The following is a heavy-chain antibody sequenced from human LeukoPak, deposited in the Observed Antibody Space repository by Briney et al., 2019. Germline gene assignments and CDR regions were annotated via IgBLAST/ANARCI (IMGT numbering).Heavy chain of an antibody. J-gene: IGHJ6*03. CDR1: GGSISSSSYY. D-gene: IGHD2-15*01. V-gene: IGHV4-39*01. CDR3: ASFYCSGGSCYQYYYYYYMDV. CDR2: IYYSGST. Sequence: PSETLSLTCTVSGGSISSSSYYWGWIRQPPGKGLEWIGSIYYSGSTYSNPPLRSRVTISVDTSKNQFSLKLSSVTAADTAVYYCASFYCSGGSCYQYYYYYYMDVWGKGTTVTISS.